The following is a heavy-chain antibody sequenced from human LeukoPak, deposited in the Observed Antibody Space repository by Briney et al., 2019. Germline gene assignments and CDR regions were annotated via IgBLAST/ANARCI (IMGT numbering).Heavy chain of an antibody. D-gene: IGHD5-18*01. Sequence: SVKVSCKASGGTFSSYAISWVRQAPGQGLEWMGGIIPIFGTANYAQKFQGRVTITADESTSTAYTELSSLRSEDTAVYYCARDPSSRHHGYSYGYRDWGQGTLVTVSS. CDR1: GGTFSSYA. CDR2: IIPIFGTA. J-gene: IGHJ4*02. V-gene: IGHV1-69*13. CDR3: ARDPSSRHHGYSYGYRD.